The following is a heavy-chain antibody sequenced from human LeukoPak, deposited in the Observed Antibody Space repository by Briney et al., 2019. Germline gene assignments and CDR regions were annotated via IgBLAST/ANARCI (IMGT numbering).Heavy chain of an antibody. Sequence: PGGALRLSCAAAGFTFSGYWMHWVRQAPGKGLEWVSRINSDGNNTSYADSVKGRFTIFRDNAKKTLYLQMNSLRAEDTAVYYCAKVGRGWNYGFDYWGQGTLVTVSS. CDR1: GFTFSGYW. CDR3: AKVGRGWNYGFDY. V-gene: IGHV3-74*01. J-gene: IGHJ4*02. D-gene: IGHD1-7*01. CDR2: INSDGNNT.